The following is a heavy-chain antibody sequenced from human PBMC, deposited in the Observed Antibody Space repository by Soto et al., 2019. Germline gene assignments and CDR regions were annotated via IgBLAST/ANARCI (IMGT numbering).Heavy chain of an antibody. CDR3: AREPEGYYYDSSTPR. CDR1: GGSISSGGYY. Sequence: SETLSLTCTVSGGSISSGGYYWSWIRQHPGKGLEWIGYIYYSGSTYYNPSLKSRVTISVDTSKNQFSLKLSSVTAADTAVYYCAREPEGYYYDSSTPRWGQGTLVTVSS. D-gene: IGHD3-22*01. J-gene: IGHJ4*02. CDR2: IYYSGST. V-gene: IGHV4-31*03.